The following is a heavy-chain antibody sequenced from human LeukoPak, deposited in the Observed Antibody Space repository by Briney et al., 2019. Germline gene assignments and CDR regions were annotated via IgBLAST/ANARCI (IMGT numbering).Heavy chain of an antibody. CDR3: ARPRLGGWRGPFDY. V-gene: IGHV4-34*01. J-gene: IGHJ4*02. D-gene: IGHD3-16*01. Sequence: SETLSLTCAVYGGSLSGYYWSWIRQPPGKGLEWIGEINHSGSTNYNPSLKSRVTISVDTSKNQFSLKLSSVTAADTAVYYCARPRLGGWRGPFDYWGQGTLVTVSS. CDR1: GGSLSGYY. CDR2: INHSGST.